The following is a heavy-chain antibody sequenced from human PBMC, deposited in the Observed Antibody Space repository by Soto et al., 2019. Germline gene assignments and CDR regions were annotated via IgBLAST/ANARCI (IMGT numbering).Heavy chain of an antibody. CDR2: INPATGNT. CDR1: GYTFATYA. Sequence: QVQLVQSGAEVKKPGASVKVSCKASGYTFATYAIHWVRQAPGQGLEWMGWINPATGNTEYSEKFQDRVTITRDTSASTAYMELRGLRSEDTALYYCARRYKSAGWLEPWGQGTLVTVSS. J-gene: IGHJ5*02. D-gene: IGHD1-1*01. V-gene: IGHV1-3*01. CDR3: ARRYKSAGWLEP.